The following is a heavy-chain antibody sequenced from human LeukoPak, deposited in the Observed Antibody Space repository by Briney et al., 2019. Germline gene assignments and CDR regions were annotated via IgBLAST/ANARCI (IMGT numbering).Heavy chain of an antibody. D-gene: IGHD4-11*01. J-gene: IGHJ4*02. CDR3: ARVGGVTTVTFFDY. CDR1: GGTFIIYA. CDR2: IIPIFGTA. V-gene: IGHV1-69*01. Sequence: GSSVKVSSKASGGTFIIYAISWVRQAPGEGLEWMGGIIPIFGTANYAQKFQGRVTITADESTSTAYMELSSLRSEDTAVYYGARVGGVTTVTFFDYWGQGTLVTVSS.